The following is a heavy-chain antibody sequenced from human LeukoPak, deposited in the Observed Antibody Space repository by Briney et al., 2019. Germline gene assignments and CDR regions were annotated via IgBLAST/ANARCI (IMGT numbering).Heavy chain of an antibody. CDR3: ARGPFLNGNAYNWFDP. D-gene: IGHD1-20*01. V-gene: IGHV1-8*01. CDR1: GYTFTSYD. Sequence: ASVKVSCKASGYTFTSYDINWVRQATGQGLEWMGWMNPNSGNTGYAQKFQGRVTMTRNTSISTAYMELSSLRSEDTAVYYCARGPFLNGNAYNWFDPWGQGTLVTVSS. CDR2: MNPNSGNT. J-gene: IGHJ5*02.